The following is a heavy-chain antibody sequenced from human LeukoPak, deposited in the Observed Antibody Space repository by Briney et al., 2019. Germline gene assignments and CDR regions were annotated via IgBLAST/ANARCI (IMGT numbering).Heavy chain of an antibody. J-gene: IGHJ4*02. D-gene: IGHD2-2*01. V-gene: IGHV4-34*01. CDR1: GGSFSGYY. Sequence: SETLSLTCAVYGGSFSGYYWSWIRQPPGKGLEWIGEINHSGSTNYNPSLKSRVTISVDTFKNQFSLKLSSVTAADTAVYYCARGVVPAAHDYWGQGTLVTVSS. CDR3: ARGVVPAAHDY. CDR2: INHSGST.